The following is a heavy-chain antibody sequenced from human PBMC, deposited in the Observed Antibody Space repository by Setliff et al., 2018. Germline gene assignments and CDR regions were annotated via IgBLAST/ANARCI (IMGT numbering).Heavy chain of an antibody. Sequence: GGSLRLSCTSSGFTFSTYWMSWVRQAPGKGLEWVANIKHDGSEKNYVDSVKGRFTISRDNAKNSLYLQMNSLRAEDTAVYYCASVVVVAATSTARNYWGQGTLVTVSS. D-gene: IGHD2-15*01. CDR1: GFTFSTYW. CDR2: IKHDGSEK. V-gene: IGHV3-7*01. CDR3: ASVVVVAATSTARNY. J-gene: IGHJ4*02.